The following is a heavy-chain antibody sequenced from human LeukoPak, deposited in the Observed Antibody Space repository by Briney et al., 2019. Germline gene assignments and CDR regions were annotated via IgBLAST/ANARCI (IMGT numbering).Heavy chain of an antibody. D-gene: IGHD4-17*01. CDR1: GGSFSGYY. CDR2: INHGGST. J-gene: IGHJ4*02. V-gene: IGHV4-34*01. Sequence: SETLSLTCAVYGGSFSGYYWSWIRQPPGKGLEWIGEINHGGSTNYNPSLKSRVTISVDTSKNQFSLKLSSVTAADTAVYYCARTHDYGDYPTTYFDYWGQGTLVTVSS. CDR3: ARTHDYGDYPTTYFDY.